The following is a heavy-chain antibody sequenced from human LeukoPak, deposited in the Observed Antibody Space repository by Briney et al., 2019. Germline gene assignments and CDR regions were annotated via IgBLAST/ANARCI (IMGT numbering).Heavy chain of an antibody. J-gene: IGHJ1*01. CDR1: GYTFSNYG. Sequence: ASVKVSCKASGYTFSNYGITWVRQAPGQGLEWMGWISAYNGNTNYAQKLQGRVTMTTDTSTSTAYMELRSLRSDDTAVYYCARDSEYYDSSGYYPQVGYFQHWGQGTLVTVSS. CDR2: ISAYNGNT. V-gene: IGHV1-18*01. D-gene: IGHD3-22*01. CDR3: ARDSEYYDSSGYYPQVGYFQH.